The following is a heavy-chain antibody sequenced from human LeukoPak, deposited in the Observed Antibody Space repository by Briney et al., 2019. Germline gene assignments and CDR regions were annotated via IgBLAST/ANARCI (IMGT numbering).Heavy chain of an antibody. V-gene: IGHV4-61*02. CDR3: ARGRAPFDY. CDR1: GGSISSGSYY. Sequence: PSETLSLTCTVSGGSISSGSYYWSWIRQPAGKGLEWIGRIYTSGSTNYNPSLKSRVTMSVDTSKNQFSLKLSSVTAADTAVYYCARGRAPFDYWGQGTLVTVSS. J-gene: IGHJ4*02. CDR2: IYTSGST.